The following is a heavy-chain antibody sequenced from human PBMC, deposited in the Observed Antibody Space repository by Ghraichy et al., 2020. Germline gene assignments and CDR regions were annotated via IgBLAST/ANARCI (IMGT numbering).Heavy chain of an antibody. CDR1: GYTFTSFE. D-gene: IGHD2-15*01. Sequence: ASVKVSCKASGYTFTSFEINWVRQATGQELEWMGWMNPKDGNTGYAQKFQGRVTMTRNTAMSTVYMELSSLTSDDTAVYYCARVYCSGGSCFGADYWGQGTLVTVSA. CDR2: MNPKDGNT. V-gene: IGHV1-8*01. J-gene: IGHJ4*02. CDR3: ARVYCSGGSCFGADY.